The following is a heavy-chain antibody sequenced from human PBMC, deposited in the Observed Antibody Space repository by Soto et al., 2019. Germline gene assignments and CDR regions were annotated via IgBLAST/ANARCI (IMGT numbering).Heavy chain of an antibody. CDR3: VRGGGGGLFDP. D-gene: IGHD2-15*01. Sequence: GGSLRLSCAGSGFTFGDSYMSWIRQAPGKGLEWLSYISPGSRYPAYADSAKGRFTISRDNAKRSLYLQMMSLTAEDTAIYYCVRGGGGGLFDPWGQGTMVA. CDR2: ISPGSRYP. CDR1: GFTFGDSY. V-gene: IGHV3-11*06. J-gene: IGHJ5*02.